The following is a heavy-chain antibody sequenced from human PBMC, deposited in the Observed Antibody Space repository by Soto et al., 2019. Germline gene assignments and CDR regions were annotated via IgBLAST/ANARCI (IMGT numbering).Heavy chain of an antibody. Sequence: GGSLRLSCAASGFTFSSYWMSWVRQAPGKGLEWVANIKQDGSEKYYVDSVRGRFTISRDNAKNSLYLQMNSLRAEDTAVYYCARDFPARAVGYGMDVWGQGTTVTVSS. V-gene: IGHV3-7*01. CDR3: ARDFPARAVGYGMDV. CDR1: GFTFSSYW. D-gene: IGHD1-26*01. CDR2: IKQDGSEK. J-gene: IGHJ6*02.